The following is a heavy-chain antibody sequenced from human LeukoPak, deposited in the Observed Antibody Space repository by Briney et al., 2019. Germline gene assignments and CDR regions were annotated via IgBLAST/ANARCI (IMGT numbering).Heavy chain of an antibody. CDR2: IDYDSSHI. V-gene: IGHV3-21*01. Sequence: GGSLRPSCQPPGLTSGTPAMNWVRQVQGRGLGWDSSIDYDSSHIYYAASVRGRFTISRDNARNSVYLQMNSLRVEDTAVYYCARDPLRYLRVGHYDYWGQGTLVAVSS. CDR1: GLTSGTPA. D-gene: IGHD3-9*01. J-gene: IGHJ4*02. CDR3: ARDPLRYLRVGHYDY.